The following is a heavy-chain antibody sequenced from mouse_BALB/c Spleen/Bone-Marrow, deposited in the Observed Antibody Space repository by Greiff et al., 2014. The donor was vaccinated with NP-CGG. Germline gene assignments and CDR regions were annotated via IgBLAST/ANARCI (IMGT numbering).Heavy chain of an antibody. CDR2: IYPGSGST. CDR3: TSLAY. V-gene: IGHV1S22*01. J-gene: IGHJ2*01. Sequence: LQQSGPELVRPGASVKLSCKASGYTFTSYRMHWVKQRHGQGLEWIGNIYPGSGSTNYDEKFKSKDTLTVDTSSSTAYMHHSSLTSEDSAVYYCTSLAYWGQGTTLTVSS. CDR1: GYTFTSYR.